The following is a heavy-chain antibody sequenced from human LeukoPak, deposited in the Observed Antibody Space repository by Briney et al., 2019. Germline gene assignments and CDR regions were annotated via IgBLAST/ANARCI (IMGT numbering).Heavy chain of an antibody. J-gene: IGHJ5*02. D-gene: IGHD3-16*01. CDR3: AGSYRGPQNWFDP. Sequence: ASVKVSRKASGYTFTGYYMHWVRQAPGQGLEWMGWINPNSGGTNYAQKFQGRVTMTRDTSISTAYMELSRLRSDDTAVYYCAGSYRGPQNWFDPWGQGTLVTVSS. V-gene: IGHV1-2*02. CDR2: INPNSGGT. CDR1: GYTFTGYY.